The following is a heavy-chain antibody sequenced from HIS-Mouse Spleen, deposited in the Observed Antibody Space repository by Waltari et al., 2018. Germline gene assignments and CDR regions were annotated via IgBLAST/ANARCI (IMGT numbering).Heavy chain of an antibody. V-gene: IGHV4-39*07. CDR3: ARGTIAAAGGTWYYYYGMDV. D-gene: IGHD6-13*01. Sequence: QLQLQESGPGLVKPSETLSLTCTVSGGSISSSSYYWGWIRQPPGKGLEWIGSINYSGSTYYTPSHKSRVTISVDTSKNQFSLKLSSVTAADTAVYYCARGTIAAAGGTWYYYYGMDVWGQGTTVTVSS. CDR1: GGSISSSSYY. CDR2: INYSGST. J-gene: IGHJ6*02.